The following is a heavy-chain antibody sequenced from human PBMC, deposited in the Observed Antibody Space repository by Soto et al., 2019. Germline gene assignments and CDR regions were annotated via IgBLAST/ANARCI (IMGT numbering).Heavy chain of an antibody. CDR2: IIPIFGTA. J-gene: IGHJ5*02. D-gene: IGHD3-9*01. CDR3: ARGKKHFDWLFPPSDDWFDP. CDR1: GGTFSSYA. V-gene: IGHV1-69*12. Sequence: QVQLVQSGAEVKKPGSSVKVSCKASGGTFSSYAISWVRQAPGQGLEWMGGIIPIFGTANYAQKFQGRVTMTADESTSTAYMELSSLRSEDTAVYYCARGKKHFDWLFPPSDDWFDPWGQGTLVTVSS.